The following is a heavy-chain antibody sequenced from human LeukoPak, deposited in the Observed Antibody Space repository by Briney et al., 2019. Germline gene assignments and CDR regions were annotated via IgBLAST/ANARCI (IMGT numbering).Heavy chain of an antibody. V-gene: IGHV4-39*07. CDR1: GGSISSSSYY. CDR3: ARGTDGGHEWELPFDY. CDR2: IYYSGST. J-gene: IGHJ4*02. D-gene: IGHD1-26*01. Sequence: PSETLSLTCTVSGGSISSSSYYWGWIRQPPGKGLEWIGSIYYSGSTNYNPSLKSRVTISVDTSKNQFSLKLSSVTAADTAVYYCARGTDGGHEWELPFDYWGQGTLVTVSS.